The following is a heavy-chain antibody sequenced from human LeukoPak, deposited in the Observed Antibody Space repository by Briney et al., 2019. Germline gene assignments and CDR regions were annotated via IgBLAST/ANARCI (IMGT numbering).Heavy chain of an antibody. Sequence: SETLSLTCTVSGGSISSYYWSWIRQPPGKGLEWIGYIYYSGSTNYNPSLKSRVTISVDTSKNQFSLKLSPVTAADTAVYYCARDDYGGNSDDAFDIWGQGTMVTVSS. CDR3: ARDDYGGNSDDAFDI. J-gene: IGHJ3*02. V-gene: IGHV4-59*01. CDR1: GGSISSYY. D-gene: IGHD4-23*01. CDR2: IYYSGST.